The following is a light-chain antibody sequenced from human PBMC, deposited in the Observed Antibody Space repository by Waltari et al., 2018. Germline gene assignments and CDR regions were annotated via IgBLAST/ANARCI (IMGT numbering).Light chain of an antibody. CDR3: QQYETYPFT. Sequence: DIQMTQSPSTLSASVGDRVTITCRASQRFDGWLAWFQQRPVIAPKLLIYKTSTLDSGVPSRFSGSGSGTEYTLTISGLQPDDFATYYCQQYETYPFTFGGGTKVEI. J-gene: IGKJ4*01. CDR2: KTS. V-gene: IGKV1-5*03. CDR1: QRFDGW.